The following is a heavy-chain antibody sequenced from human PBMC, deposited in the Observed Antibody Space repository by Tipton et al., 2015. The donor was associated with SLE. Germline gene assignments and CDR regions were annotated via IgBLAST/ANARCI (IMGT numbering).Heavy chain of an antibody. Sequence: LRLSCAVYGGSFSGYYWSWIRQPPGKGLEWIGEINHSGSTNYNPPLKSRVTISVDTSKNQFSLKLSSVTAADTAVYYCARAEGYGSFGYWGQGTLVTVSS. J-gene: IGHJ4*02. CDR3: ARAEGYGSFGY. V-gene: IGHV4-34*01. CDR2: INHSGST. CDR1: GGSFSGYY. D-gene: IGHD1-1*01.